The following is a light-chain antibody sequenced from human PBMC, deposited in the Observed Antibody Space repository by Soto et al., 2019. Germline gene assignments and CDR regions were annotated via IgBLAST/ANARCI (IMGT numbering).Light chain of an antibody. J-gene: IGKJ5*01. Sequence: EIVLTQSPGTLSLSPGERATLSCRASQSVNSRLAWYQHKPGQAPRLLMYGASNRATGIPDRFSGSGSETDFTLTISRLEPEDFAVYYCQQYGTTRITFGQGTRLEIK. V-gene: IGKV3-20*01. CDR3: QQYGTTRIT. CDR1: QSVNSR. CDR2: GAS.